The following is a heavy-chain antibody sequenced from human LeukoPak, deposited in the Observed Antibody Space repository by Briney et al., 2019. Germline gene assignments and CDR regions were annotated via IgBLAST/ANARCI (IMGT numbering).Heavy chain of an antibody. D-gene: IGHD2-2*01. CDR1: GFTLSSYW. V-gene: IGHV3-7*03. CDR2: IKQDGSEK. CDR3: ARVRGCSSTICHYFDY. Sequence: GGSLRLSCAASGFTLSSYWMSWVRQAPGKGLEWVANIKQDGSEKYYVDSVKGRFTISRDNAKNSLYLQMNSLRAEDTAVYYCARVRGCSSTICHYFDYRGQGTLVTVSS. J-gene: IGHJ4*02.